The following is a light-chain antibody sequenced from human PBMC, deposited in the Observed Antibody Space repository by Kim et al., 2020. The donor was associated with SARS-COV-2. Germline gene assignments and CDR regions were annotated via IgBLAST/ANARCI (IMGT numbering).Light chain of an antibody. Sequence: IVLTQSPGTLSLSPGERATLSCRASQSVSSSYLAWYQQKPGQAPRLLIYGASSRATGIPDRFSGSGSGTDFTLTISRLDPEDFAVYYCQQYGSSPPMYTFGQGTKLEIK. CDR2: GAS. CDR3: QQYGSSPPMYT. J-gene: IGKJ2*01. CDR1: QSVSSSY. V-gene: IGKV3-20*01.